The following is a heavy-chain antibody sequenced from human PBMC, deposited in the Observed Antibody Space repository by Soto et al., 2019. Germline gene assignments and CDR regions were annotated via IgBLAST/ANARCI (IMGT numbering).Heavy chain of an antibody. CDR1: GFTFDDYA. J-gene: IGHJ6*02. Sequence: EVQLVESGGGLVRPGRSLRLSCAASGFTFDDYAMHWVRQAPGKGLEWVSGISWNSAFIGYADSVKGRFTVSRDNAKNFLYLELNSLRAEDTALYYCAKDRGSPMFGVVDVLTFYYQDMDVWGHGTTVTVSS. D-gene: IGHD3-3*01. V-gene: IGHV3-9*01. CDR2: ISWNSAFI. CDR3: AKDRGSPMFGVVDVLTFYYQDMDV.